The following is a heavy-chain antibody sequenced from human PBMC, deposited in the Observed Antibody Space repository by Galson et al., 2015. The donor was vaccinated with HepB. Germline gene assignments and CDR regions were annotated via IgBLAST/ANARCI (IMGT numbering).Heavy chain of an antibody. J-gene: IGHJ4*02. CDR3: AKPAGAYCSSSTCSSFDY. CDR2: ISGTGGST. Sequence: SLRLSCAASGFTFSNYAMSWVRQAPGKGLEWGSTISGTGGSTYYADSVKGRFTISRDNSKNTLYMQMSSLRAEDTAVYYCAKPAGAYCSSSTCSSFDYWGQGTQVTVSS. CDR1: GFTFSNYA. V-gene: IGHV3-23*01. D-gene: IGHD2-2*01.